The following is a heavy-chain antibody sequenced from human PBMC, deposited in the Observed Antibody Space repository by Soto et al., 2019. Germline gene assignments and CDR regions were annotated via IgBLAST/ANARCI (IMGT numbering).Heavy chain of an antibody. CDR2: ISASGGTT. J-gene: IGHJ3*02. CDR1: GFTFSSYA. D-gene: IGHD6-19*01. V-gene: IGHV3-23*01. CDR3: AKTANGWFSAFDI. Sequence: EVQLLESGGGLVQPGASLRLSCAASGFTFSSYAMSWVRQAPGKGLEWVSAISASGGTTYYADSVKGRFTFSRDNSKNTLYLQMNSLRAEDTAVYYCAKTANGWFSAFDIWGQGTMVTVSS.